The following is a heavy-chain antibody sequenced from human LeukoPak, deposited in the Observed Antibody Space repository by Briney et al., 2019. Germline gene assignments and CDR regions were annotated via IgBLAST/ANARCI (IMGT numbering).Heavy chain of an antibody. CDR1: GGSISSSSSY. D-gene: IGHD6-13*01. Sequence: SEALSLTCTVSGGSISSSSSYWVWIRQPPGKGLEWIGTVYYSGSTYYNPSLKSRVTISVDTSKNQFSLKLSSVTAADTAVYYCARTGNSSSWYVDYWGQGTLVTVSS. V-gene: IGHV4-39*07. CDR2: VYYSGST. CDR3: ARTGNSSSWYVDY. J-gene: IGHJ4*02.